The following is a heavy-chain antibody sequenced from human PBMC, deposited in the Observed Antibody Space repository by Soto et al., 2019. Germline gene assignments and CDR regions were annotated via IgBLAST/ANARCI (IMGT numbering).Heavy chain of an antibody. V-gene: IGHV1-24*01. Sequence: ASVKVSCKVSGYTLTELSMHWVRQAPGKGLEWMGGFDPEDGETIYAQKFQGRVTMTEDTSTDTAYMELSSLRSEDTAVYYCATDRNDYIWGSYRYPSAFAIWGQGTMVTVSS. CDR1: GYTLTELS. D-gene: IGHD3-16*02. CDR3: ATDRNDYIWGSYRYPSAFAI. CDR2: FDPEDGET. J-gene: IGHJ3*02.